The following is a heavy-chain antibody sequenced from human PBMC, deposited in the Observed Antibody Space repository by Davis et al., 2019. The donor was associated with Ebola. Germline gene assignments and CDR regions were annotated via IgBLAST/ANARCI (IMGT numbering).Heavy chain of an antibody. J-gene: IGHJ4*02. V-gene: IGHV3-30*04. CDR2: ISYDGSNK. D-gene: IGHD3-10*01. CDR1: GFTFSSYA. Sequence: PGGSLRLSCAASGFTFSSYAMHWVRQAPGKGLEWVAVISYDGSNKYYADSVKGRFTISRDNAKNSLYLQMNSLRDEDTAVYYCARGGENVLLWFGEFNFDYWGQGTLVTVSS. CDR3: ARGGENVLLWFGEFNFDY.